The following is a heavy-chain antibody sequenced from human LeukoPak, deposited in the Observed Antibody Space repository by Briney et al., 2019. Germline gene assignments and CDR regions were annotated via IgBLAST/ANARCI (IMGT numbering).Heavy chain of an antibody. CDR1: GYTFTGYY. D-gene: IGHD2-15*01. Sequence: GATVKVSCKASGYTFTGYYMHWVRQAPGQGLEWMGWINPNSGGTNYAQKFQGRVTMTRDTPISTAYMELSRLRSDDTAVYYCARAAKGYCSGGSCYSPYKPLPYYWGQGTLVTVSS. CDR3: ARAAKGYCSGGSCYSPYKPLPYY. J-gene: IGHJ4*02. V-gene: IGHV1-2*02. CDR2: INPNSGGT.